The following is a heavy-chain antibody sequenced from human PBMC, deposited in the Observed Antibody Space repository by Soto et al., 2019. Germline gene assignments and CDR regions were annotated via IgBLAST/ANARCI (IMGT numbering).Heavy chain of an antibody. CDR3: ARAPEGAAFDY. J-gene: IGHJ4*02. V-gene: IGHV4-38-2*01. D-gene: IGHD1-26*01. CDR1: GYSISSGYY. CDR2: IYHSGST. Sequence: PSETLSLTCAVSGYSISSGYYWGWIRQPPGKGLEWIGSIYHSGSTYYNPSLKSRVTISVDTSKNQFSLKLSSVTAADTAVYYCARAPEGAAFDYWGQGTLVTVS.